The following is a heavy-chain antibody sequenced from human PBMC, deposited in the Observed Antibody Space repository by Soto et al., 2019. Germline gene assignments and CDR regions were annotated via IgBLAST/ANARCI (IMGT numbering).Heavy chain of an antibody. CDR2: IRVTGGYT. J-gene: IGHJ4*02. V-gene: IGHV3-23*01. D-gene: IGHD5-12*01. CDR1: GFTFNNYA. Sequence: EVQLLESGGGLVQPGGSLRLSCAASGFTFNNYAMSWVRQAPGKGLEWVSGIRVTGGYTYFADSVKGRFTISRDTSKNTLYLQMNSLSVDDTAVYYCAKGGYSGYDFDFDYWGQGTLVTVSS. CDR3: AKGGYSGYDFDFDY.